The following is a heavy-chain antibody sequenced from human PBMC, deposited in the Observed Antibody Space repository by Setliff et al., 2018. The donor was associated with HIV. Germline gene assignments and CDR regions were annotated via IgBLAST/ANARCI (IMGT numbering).Heavy chain of an antibody. CDR2: IYYSGGT. J-gene: IGHJ5*02. CDR1: GGSIRSSDNY. V-gene: IGHV4-30-4*01. Sequence: SETLSLTCTVSGGSIRSSDNYWSWIRQPPGKALEWIGYIYYSGGTFYNPSLKSRLAISVDTAKNQFSLRLNSVTAADTAVYYCARAGLTLTDWFDPWGQGSLVTVSS. CDR3: ARAGLTLTDWFDP.